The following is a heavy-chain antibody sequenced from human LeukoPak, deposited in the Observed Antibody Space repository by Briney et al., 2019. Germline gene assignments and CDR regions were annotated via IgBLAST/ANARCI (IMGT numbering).Heavy chain of an antibody. Sequence: SVKVSCKASGFTFTSSAVQWVRQARGQRLEWIGWIVVGSGNTNYAQKFQERVTITRDMSTSTAYMEPSSLRSEDTAVYYCAASGSRARSYYYMDVWGKGTTVTVSS. J-gene: IGHJ6*03. CDR3: AASGSRARSYYYMDV. D-gene: IGHD3-10*01. CDR2: IVVGSGNT. V-gene: IGHV1-58*01. CDR1: GFTFTSSA.